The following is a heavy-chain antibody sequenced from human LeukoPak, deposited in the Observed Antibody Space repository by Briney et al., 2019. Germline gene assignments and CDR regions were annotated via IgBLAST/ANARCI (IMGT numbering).Heavy chain of an antibody. CDR3: AGNWNLGGMDV. Sequence: GGSLRLSCAASGFTVSSNYMNWVRQAPGKGLEWVSSISSRSTYIYYADSVKGRFTISRDNAKNSLFLQMNSLRAEDTAVYYCAGNWNLGGMDVWGRGTTVTVSS. D-gene: IGHD1-1*01. V-gene: IGHV3-21*01. CDR2: ISSRSTYI. J-gene: IGHJ6*02. CDR1: GFTVSSNY.